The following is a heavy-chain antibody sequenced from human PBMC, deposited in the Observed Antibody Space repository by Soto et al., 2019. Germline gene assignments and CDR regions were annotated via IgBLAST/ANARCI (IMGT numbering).Heavy chain of an antibody. J-gene: IGHJ5*02. CDR1: GGSISSYY. CDR2: IYFTGIT. D-gene: IGHD2-15*01. CDR3: ARLLGYCSGGSCSSFRFDP. V-gene: IGHV4-39*01. Sequence: PSETLSLTCTVSGGSISSYYWGWIRQPPGKGLEWIGSIYFTGITYYNPSLRGRVTISVDTSKNQFSLKLNSVTAADTAVYFCARLLGYCSGGSCSSFRFDPWGPGTLVTVSS.